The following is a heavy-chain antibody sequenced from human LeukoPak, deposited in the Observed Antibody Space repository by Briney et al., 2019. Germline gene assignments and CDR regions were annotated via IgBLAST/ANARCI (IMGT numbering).Heavy chain of an antibody. CDR1: GGTFSSYA. D-gene: IGHD2-15*01. V-gene: IGHV1-69*04. J-gene: IGHJ4*02. Sequence: SVKVSCKASGGTFSSYAIAWVRQAPGQGLEWMGRIVPILGIANYAQRFLGRVTITADKSTGTAYMELSSLGSDDTAVYYCAREGPEARARWWGGGSDDVEASKPYDYWGQGTLVTVSS. CDR3: AREGPEARARWWGGGSDDVEASKPYDY. CDR2: IVPILGIA.